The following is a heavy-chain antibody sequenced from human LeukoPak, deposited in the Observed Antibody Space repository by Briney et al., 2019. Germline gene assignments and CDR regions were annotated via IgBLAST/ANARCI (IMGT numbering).Heavy chain of an antibody. CDR1: GGSISSGGYY. Sequence: PSETLSLTCTVSGGSISSGGYYWSWIRQHPGKGLEWNGYIYYSGSTYYNPSLKSRVAISVDTSKNQFSLKLSSVTAADTAVYYCETYCSGGSCYSHDAFDIWGQGTMVTVSS. CDR3: ETYCSGGSCYSHDAFDI. V-gene: IGHV4-31*03. D-gene: IGHD2-15*01. J-gene: IGHJ3*02. CDR2: IYYSGST.